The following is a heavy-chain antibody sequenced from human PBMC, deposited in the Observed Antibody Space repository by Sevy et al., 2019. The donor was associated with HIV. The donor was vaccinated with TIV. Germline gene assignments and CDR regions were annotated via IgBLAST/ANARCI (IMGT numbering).Heavy chain of an antibody. D-gene: IGHD6-13*01. Sequence: GGSLRLSCAAPGFTFSSYAMHWVRQAPGKGLEWVAVISYDGSNKYYADSVKGRFTISRDNSKNTLYLQMNSLRAEDTAVYYCARDPFHSSSSPLDIWGQGTMVTVSS. V-gene: IGHV3-30-3*01. J-gene: IGHJ3*02. CDR3: ARDPFHSSSSPLDI. CDR1: GFTFSSYA. CDR2: ISYDGSNK.